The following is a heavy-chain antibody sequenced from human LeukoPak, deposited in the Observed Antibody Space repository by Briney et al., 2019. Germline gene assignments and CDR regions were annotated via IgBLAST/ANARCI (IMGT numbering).Heavy chain of an antibody. CDR1: GFTFSSHW. CDR3: ARDTSAWRYGMDV. J-gene: IGHJ6*02. Sequence: GGSLRLSCEASGFTFSSHWMSWVRQAPGKGLEWVAIIKQDGSEKDYVDSVTGRFTISRDNAKNSLYLQMNSLRDEDTAVYYCARDTSAWRYGMDVWGQGTTATVSS. CDR2: IKQDGSEK. D-gene: IGHD6-19*01. V-gene: IGHV3-7*01.